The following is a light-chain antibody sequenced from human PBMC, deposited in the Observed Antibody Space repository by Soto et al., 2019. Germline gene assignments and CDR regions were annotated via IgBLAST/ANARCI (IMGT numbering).Light chain of an antibody. CDR1: QTVSASY. CDR3: QQYGSSPRT. Sequence: EIVLTQSPGAQSLSPGERATLSCRASQTVSASYLAWYQQKPGQAPRLLIYDASSRATGIPDRFSGSGSGTEFTLTISRLEPEDFAVYYCQQYGSSPRTFGQGTKVEIK. V-gene: IGKV3-20*01. J-gene: IGKJ1*01. CDR2: DAS.